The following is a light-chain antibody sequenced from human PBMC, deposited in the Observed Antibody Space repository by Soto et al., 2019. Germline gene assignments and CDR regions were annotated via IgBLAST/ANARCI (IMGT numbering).Light chain of an antibody. Sequence: EIVLTQSPATLSLSPGERATLSCRASETISSYVAWYQQKPGQAPRLLIYDASKRATGIPARFSGSGSGTDFTLTISSLEPEDFAVYSCQQRDNWPLTFGGGTKVEIK. CDR2: DAS. J-gene: IGKJ4*01. CDR3: QQRDNWPLT. V-gene: IGKV3-11*01. CDR1: ETISSY.